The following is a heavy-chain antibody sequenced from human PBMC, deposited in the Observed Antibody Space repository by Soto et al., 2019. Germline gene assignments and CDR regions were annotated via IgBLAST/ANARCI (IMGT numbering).Heavy chain of an antibody. CDR1: GGTFSSYA. D-gene: IGHD3-22*01. CDR2: IIPIFGTA. V-gene: IGHV1-69*01. CDR3: ARGAFITMIGRYYGMDV. J-gene: IGHJ6*02. Sequence: QVQLVQSGAEVKKPGSSVKVSCKASGGTFSSYAISWVRQAPGQGLEWMGGIIPIFGTANYAQKFQGRVTITADESTSTAYMELSSLRSEDTAVYYCARGAFITMIGRYYGMDVWGQGTTVTVSS.